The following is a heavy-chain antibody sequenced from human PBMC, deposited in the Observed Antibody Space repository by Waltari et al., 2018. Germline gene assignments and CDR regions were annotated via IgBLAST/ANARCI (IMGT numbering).Heavy chain of an antibody. Sequence: QVQLQESGPGLVKPSETLSLTCTVSGYSISSGYYWGWIRQPPGKGLEWIGSIYHSGSTYYNPSLKSRVTISVDTSKNQFSLKLSSLTAADTAVYYCARGDILDAFDIWGQGTMVTVSS. J-gene: IGHJ3*02. D-gene: IGHD2-15*01. V-gene: IGHV4-38-2*02. CDR3: ARGDILDAFDI. CDR2: IYHSGST. CDR1: GYSISSGYY.